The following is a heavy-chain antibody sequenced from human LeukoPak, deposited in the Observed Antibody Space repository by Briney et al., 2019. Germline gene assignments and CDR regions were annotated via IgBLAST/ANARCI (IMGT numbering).Heavy chain of an antibody. Sequence: GGSLRLSCAASGFTFSSYWMNWARQAPGKGLEWVASINHNGNVNYYVDSVKGRFTISRDNAKNSLYLQMSNLRAEDTAVYFCARGGDYDRYNWFDPWGQGTLVTVSS. CDR1: GFTFSSYW. CDR3: ARGGDYDRYNWFDP. D-gene: IGHD3-22*01. J-gene: IGHJ5*02. CDR2: INHNGNVN. V-gene: IGHV3-7*03.